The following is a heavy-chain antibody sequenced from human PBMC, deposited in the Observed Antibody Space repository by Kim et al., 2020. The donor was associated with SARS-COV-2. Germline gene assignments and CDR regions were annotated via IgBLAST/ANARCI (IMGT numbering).Heavy chain of an antibody. J-gene: IGHJ4*02. CDR3: ARILEPNSGSFIDY. CDR2: IYYSGST. CDR1: GGSISSSSYY. V-gene: IGHV4-39*07. Sequence: SETLSLTCTVSGGSISSSSYYWGWIRQPPGKGLEWIGSIYYSGSTYYNPSLKSRVTISVDTSKNQFSLKLSSVTAADTAVYYCARILEPNSGSFIDYWGQGTLVTVSS. D-gene: IGHD1-26*01.